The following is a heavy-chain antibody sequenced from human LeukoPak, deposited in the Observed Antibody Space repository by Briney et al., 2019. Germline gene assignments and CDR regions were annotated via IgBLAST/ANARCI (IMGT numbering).Heavy chain of an antibody. Sequence: PSETLSLTCTVSGGSITTYYWSWIRQPAGKGLEWIGRMYSGSTNYSPSLKSRVTMSVDTSKNQFYLKLTSATAADTAVYYCARSDCSRGGCPSFEYWGQGLLVTVSP. CDR1: GGSITTYY. CDR3: ARSDCSRGGCPSFEY. D-gene: IGHD2-15*01. J-gene: IGHJ4*02. V-gene: IGHV4-4*07. CDR2: MYSGST.